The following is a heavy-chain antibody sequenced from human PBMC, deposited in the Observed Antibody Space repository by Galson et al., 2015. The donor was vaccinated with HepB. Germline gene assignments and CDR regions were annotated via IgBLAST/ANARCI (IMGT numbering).Heavy chain of an antibody. Sequence: SLRLSCAASGFTFSNAWMNWVRQAPGKGLEWVGRIKSKTDGGTTDYAAPVKGRFTISRDDSKNTLYLQMNSLKTEDTAVYYCTTHHPYYDFWSGYYGFDYWGQGTLVTVSS. CDR3: TTHHPYYDFWSGYYGFDY. J-gene: IGHJ4*02. D-gene: IGHD3-3*01. V-gene: IGHV3-15*07. CDR1: GFTFSNAW. CDR2: IKSKTDGGTT.